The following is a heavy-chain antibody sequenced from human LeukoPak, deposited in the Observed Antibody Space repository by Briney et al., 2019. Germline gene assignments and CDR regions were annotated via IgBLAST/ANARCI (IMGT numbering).Heavy chain of an antibody. CDR2: IKQDGSEK. Sequence: PGGSLRLSCAASGFTFSSYGMSWVRQAPGKGLEWVANIKQDGSEKYYVDSVKGRFTISRDNAKNSLYLQMNSLRGEDTAVYYCARDGIVGVTTFDYWGQGTLVTVSS. D-gene: IGHD1-26*01. J-gene: IGHJ4*02. CDR1: GFTFSSYG. V-gene: IGHV3-7*01. CDR3: ARDGIVGVTTFDY.